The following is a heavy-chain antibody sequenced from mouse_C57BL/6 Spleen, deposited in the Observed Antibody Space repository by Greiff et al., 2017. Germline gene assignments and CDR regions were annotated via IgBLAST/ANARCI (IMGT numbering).Heavy chain of an antibody. CDR3: ARQDYYGSSADYFDY. V-gene: IGHV5-6*01. CDR2: ISSGGSYT. J-gene: IGHJ2*01. CDR1: GFTFSSYG. D-gene: IGHD1-1*01. Sequence: EVKLQESGGDLVKPGGSLKLSCAASGFTFSSYGMSWVRQTPDKRLEWVATISSGGSYTYYPDSVKGRFTISRDNAKNTLYLQMSSLKSEDTAMYYCARQDYYGSSADYFDYWGQGTTLTVSS.